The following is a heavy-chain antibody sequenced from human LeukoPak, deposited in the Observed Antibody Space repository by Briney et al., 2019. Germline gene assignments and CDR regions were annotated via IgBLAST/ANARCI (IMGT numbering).Heavy chain of an antibody. Sequence: PGGSLRLSCAVSGFTFNSHHMHWVRQAPNKGLDWVAVAPHDGTSPSHAASVNGRFTISRDNSKDTVFLQMDSLRPEDTAVYHCAKDACGGDCGYFDSWGQGTLITVSS. CDR3: AKDACGGDCGYFDS. V-gene: IGHV3-30*18. CDR1: GFTFNSHH. D-gene: IGHD2-21*02. CDR2: APHDGTSP. J-gene: IGHJ4*02.